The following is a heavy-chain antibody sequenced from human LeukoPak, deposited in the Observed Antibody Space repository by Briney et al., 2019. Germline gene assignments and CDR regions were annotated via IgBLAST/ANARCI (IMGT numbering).Heavy chain of an antibody. CDR1: GGSISSYY. CDR3: ARVRYSSSWYPGHYYYYYGMDV. V-gene: IGHV4-59*01. D-gene: IGHD6-13*01. J-gene: IGHJ6*02. Sequence: SETLSLTCTVSGGSISSYYWSWIRQPPGKGLEWIGYIYYSGSTNYNPSLKSRVTISVDTSKNQFSLKLSSVTAADTTVYYCARVRYSSSWYPGHYYYYYGMDVWGQGTTVTVSS. CDR2: IYYSGST.